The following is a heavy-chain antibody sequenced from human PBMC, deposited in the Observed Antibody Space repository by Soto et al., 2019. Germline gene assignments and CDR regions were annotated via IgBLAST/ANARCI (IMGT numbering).Heavy chain of an antibody. Sequence: QVQLQESGPGLVKPSETLFLTCTVSGGSITPYYWSWIRQPPGKRLEWIGYISSSGFTNYNPSLNSRVTISVDTSKNQFSLKLSSVTAADTAVYYCVRDCYSSSCFDLWGQGTLVTVSS. CDR2: ISSSGFT. CDR3: VRDCYSSSCFDL. CDR1: GGSITPYY. D-gene: IGHD6-13*01. J-gene: IGHJ4*02. V-gene: IGHV4-59*01.